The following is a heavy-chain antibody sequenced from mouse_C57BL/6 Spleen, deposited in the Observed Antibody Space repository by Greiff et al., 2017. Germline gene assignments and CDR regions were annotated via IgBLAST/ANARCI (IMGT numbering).Heavy chain of an antibody. D-gene: IGHD1-1*01. V-gene: IGHV5-4*01. CDR2: ISDGGSYT. CDR1: GFTFSSYA. Sequence: EVQLQESGGGLVKPGGSLKLSCAASGFTFSSYAMSWVRQTPEKRLEWVATISDGGSYTYYPDNVKGRFTISRDNAKNNLYLQMSHLKSEDTAMYYCARATVVTSYFDYWGQGTTLTVSS. J-gene: IGHJ2*01. CDR3: ARATVVTSYFDY.